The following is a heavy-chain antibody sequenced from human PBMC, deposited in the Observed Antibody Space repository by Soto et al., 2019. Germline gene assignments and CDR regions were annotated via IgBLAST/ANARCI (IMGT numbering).Heavy chain of an antibody. Sequence: PGESLKISCKGAGYSFTSYWIGWVRQMPGEGLEWMGIIYPGDSDTRYSPSFQGQVTVSADKSISTAYVQWSSLKASDTAIYYCARRYCSGGSCYPDYWGQGTRVTVSS. J-gene: IGHJ4*02. CDR2: IYPGDSDT. CDR3: ARRYCSGGSCYPDY. V-gene: IGHV5-51*01. CDR1: GYSFTSYW. D-gene: IGHD2-15*01.